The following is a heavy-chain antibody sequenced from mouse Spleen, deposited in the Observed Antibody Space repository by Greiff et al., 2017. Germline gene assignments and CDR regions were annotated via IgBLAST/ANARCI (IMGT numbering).Heavy chain of an antibody. V-gene: IGHV1-81*01. CDR3: ARGDGSSYEGFAY. Sequence: QVQLKQSGAELARPGASVKLSCKASGYTFTSYGISWVKQRTGQGLEWIGEIYPRSGNTYYNEKFKGKATLTADKSSSTAYMELRSLTSEDSAVYFCARGDGSSYEGFAYWGQGTLVTVSA. J-gene: IGHJ3*01. D-gene: IGHD1-1*01. CDR2: IYPRSGNT. CDR1: GYTFTSYG.